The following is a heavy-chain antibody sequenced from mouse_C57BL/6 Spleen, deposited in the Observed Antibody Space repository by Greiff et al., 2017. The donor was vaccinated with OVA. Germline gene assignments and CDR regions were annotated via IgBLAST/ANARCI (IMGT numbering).Heavy chain of an antibody. V-gene: IGHV1-82*01. J-gene: IGHJ1*03. Sequence: QVQLKQSGPELVKPGASVKISCKASGYAFSSSWMNWVKQRPGKGLEWIGRIYPGDGDTNYNGKFKGKATLTADKSSGTAYMQLSSLTSEDSAVYLCARSSNYVYWYFDVWGTGTTVTVSS. D-gene: IGHD2-5*01. CDR3: ARSSNYVYWYFDV. CDR2: IYPGDGDT. CDR1: GYAFSSSW.